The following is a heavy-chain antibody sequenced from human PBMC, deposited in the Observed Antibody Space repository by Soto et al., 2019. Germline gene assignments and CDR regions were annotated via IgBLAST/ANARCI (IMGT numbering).Heavy chain of an antibody. D-gene: IGHD1-7*01. CDR2: ISYDGSNQ. J-gene: IGHJ4*02. V-gene: IGHV3-30*18. CDR3: AKDFGRGNYLLGFAY. Sequence: QVQLVESGGGVVQPGRSLRLSCAASGFTFSSYGMHWVRQAPGKGLEWVAVISYDGSNQYYVDSVKGRFTISRDSSKNTLYLQMNSLRAEDTAVDYCAKDFGRGNYLLGFAYWGQGTLVTVSS. CDR1: GFTFSSYG.